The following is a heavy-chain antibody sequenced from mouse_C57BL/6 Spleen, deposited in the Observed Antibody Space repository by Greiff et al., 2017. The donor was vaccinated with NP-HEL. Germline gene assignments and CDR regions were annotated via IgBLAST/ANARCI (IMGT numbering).Heavy chain of an antibody. CDR3: AREGITTGDY. V-gene: IGHV1-72*01. J-gene: IGHJ2*01. Sequence: QVQLQQSGAELVKPGASVKLSCKASGYTFTSYWMHWVKQRPGRGLEWIGRIDPNRGGTKYHAKFKRTATLTVDQPSNTAYMQLRSPTSEDSAVYYCAREGITTGDYWGQGTTLTVSS. CDR2: IDPNRGGT. CDR1: GYTFTSYW. D-gene: IGHD1-1*01.